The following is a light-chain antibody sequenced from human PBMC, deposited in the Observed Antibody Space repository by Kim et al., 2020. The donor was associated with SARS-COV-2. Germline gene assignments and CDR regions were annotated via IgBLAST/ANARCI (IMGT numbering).Light chain of an antibody. CDR1: QSIYIT. Sequence: DIQMTQSPSTLSASVGDRVTITCRASQSIYITLAWYQQKPGKAPKLLIYKASSLQSGVPSRFSGSGSGTDFTLTISSLQPDDFATYYSQQYNKYPWTFGPRTKVDSK. CDR2: KAS. V-gene: IGKV1-5*03. CDR3: QQYNKYPWT. J-gene: IGKJ3*01.